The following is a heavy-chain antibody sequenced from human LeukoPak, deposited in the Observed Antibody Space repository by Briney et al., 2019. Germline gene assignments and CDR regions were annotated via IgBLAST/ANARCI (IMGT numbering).Heavy chain of an antibody. V-gene: IGHV3-7*01. J-gene: IGHJ4*02. CDR2: IKPDGSEK. CDR3: ASGYLFDY. CDR1: GFTFSNAW. Sequence: GGSLRLSCAASGFTFSNAWMSWVRQAPGKGLECVANIKPDGSEKYYVDSVKGRFTISRDNAKNSLYLQMNSLRADDTAVYFWASGYLFDYWGQGTLVTVSS. D-gene: IGHD5-18*01.